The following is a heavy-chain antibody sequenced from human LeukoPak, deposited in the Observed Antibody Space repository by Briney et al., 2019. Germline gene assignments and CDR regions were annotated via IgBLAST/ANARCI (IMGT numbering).Heavy chain of an antibody. Sequence: KPSETLSLTCTVSGGSISSYYWSWIRQPPGKGLEWIGYIYYSGSTNYNPSLKSRVTISVDTSKNQFSLKLSSVTAADTAVYYCARRSYWYFDLWGRGTLVTVSS. CDR3: ARRSYWYFDL. J-gene: IGHJ2*01. CDR2: IYYSGST. V-gene: IGHV4-59*08. CDR1: GGSISSYY.